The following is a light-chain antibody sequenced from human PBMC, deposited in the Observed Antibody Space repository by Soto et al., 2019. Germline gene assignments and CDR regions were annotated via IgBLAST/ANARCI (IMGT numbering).Light chain of an antibody. Sequence: QSVLTQPASVSGSPGQSITISCTGTSSDVGGYNYVSWYQQHPGKAPKLIIYGVSNRPSGVSNRFSGSKSGNKASLTISGLQAEDEADYYCSSYTSTSPYVFGTGTKVTVL. CDR3: SSYTSTSPYV. V-gene: IGLV2-14*01. CDR2: GVS. CDR1: SSDVGGYNY. J-gene: IGLJ1*01.